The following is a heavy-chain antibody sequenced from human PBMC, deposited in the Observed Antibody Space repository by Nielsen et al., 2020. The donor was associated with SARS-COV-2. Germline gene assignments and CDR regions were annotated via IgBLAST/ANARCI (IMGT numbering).Heavy chain of an antibody. CDR2: INAANGYT. V-gene: IGHV1-3*01. J-gene: IGHJ6*02. Sequence: WVRQAPGQRLEWMGWINAANGYTKYSQKFQGRVTITRDKSTSTAYMELSSLRSEDTAVYYCASSNCSSTSCYRLYYGMDVWGQGTTVTVSS. CDR3: ASSNCSSTSCYRLYYGMDV. D-gene: IGHD2-2*01.